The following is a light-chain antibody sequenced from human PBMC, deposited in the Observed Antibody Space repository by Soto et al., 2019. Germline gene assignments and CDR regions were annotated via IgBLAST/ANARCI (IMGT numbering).Light chain of an antibody. Sequence: EIVLTQSPATLSLSPGERATLSCRASQSISNYLAWYQHKPGQAPRLLIYDASSRATGTPARFGGSVSGTDFTLTISSIEPEDFAVYFCQLRSNWPPTWTFGQGTKVEVK. CDR1: QSISNY. V-gene: IGKV3-11*01. J-gene: IGKJ1*01. CDR2: DAS. CDR3: QLRSNWPPTWT.